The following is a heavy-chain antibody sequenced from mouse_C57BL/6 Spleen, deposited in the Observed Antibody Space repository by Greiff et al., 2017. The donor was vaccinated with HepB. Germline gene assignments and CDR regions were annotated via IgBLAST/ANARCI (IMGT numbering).Heavy chain of an antibody. Sequence: VQLQQSGPVLVKPGASVKMSCKASGYTFTDYYMNWVKQSHGKSLEWIGVINPYNGGTSYNQKFKGKATLTVDKSSSTAYMELNSLTSEDSAVYYCATQGGFYGSSWAYWGQGTLVTVSA. J-gene: IGHJ3*01. CDR1: GYTFTDYY. V-gene: IGHV1-19*01. D-gene: IGHD1-1*01. CDR3: ATQGGFYGSSWAY. CDR2: INPYNGGT.